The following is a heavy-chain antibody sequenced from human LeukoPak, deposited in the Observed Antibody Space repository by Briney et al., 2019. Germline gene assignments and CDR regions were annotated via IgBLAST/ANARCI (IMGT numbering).Heavy chain of an antibody. CDR3: ARVDTAIGDY. J-gene: IGHJ4*02. D-gene: IGHD5-18*01. V-gene: IGHV3-21*01. Sequence: PGGSLRLSCAASGFTFGSYSMNWVRQAPGKGLEWVSSISSSSSYIHYADSVKGRFTISRDNAKNSLYLQMNSLRAEDTAVYYCARVDTAIGDYWGQGTLVTVSS. CDR1: GFTFGSYS. CDR2: ISSSSSYI.